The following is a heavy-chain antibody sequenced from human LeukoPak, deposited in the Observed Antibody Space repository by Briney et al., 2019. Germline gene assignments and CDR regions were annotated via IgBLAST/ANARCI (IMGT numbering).Heavy chain of an antibody. Sequence: SETLSLTCTVSGGSISSYYWSWIRQPPGKGLEWIGYIYYSGSTNYNPSLKSRVTISVDTSKNQFSLKLSSVTAADTAVYYCARQGRYSGYDWPNFDYWGQGTLVTVSS. V-gene: IGHV4-59*01. CDR3: ARQGRYSGYDWPNFDY. CDR2: IYYSGST. CDR1: GGSISSYY. D-gene: IGHD5-12*01. J-gene: IGHJ4*02.